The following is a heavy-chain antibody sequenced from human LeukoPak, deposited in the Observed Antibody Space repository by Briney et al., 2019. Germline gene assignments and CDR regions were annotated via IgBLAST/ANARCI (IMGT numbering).Heavy chain of an antibody. CDR1: GYTFTSYD. J-gene: IGHJ5*02. V-gene: IGHV1-8*01. D-gene: IGHD3-3*01. CDR3: ARDSSNLWSGYASRGNWFDP. Sequence: ASVKVSCKASGYTFTSYDINWVRQATGQGLEWMGWMNPNSGNTGYAQKFQGRVTMTRDTSISTAYMELSRLRSDDTAVYYCARDSSNLWSGYASRGNWFDPWGQGTPVTVSS. CDR2: MNPNSGNT.